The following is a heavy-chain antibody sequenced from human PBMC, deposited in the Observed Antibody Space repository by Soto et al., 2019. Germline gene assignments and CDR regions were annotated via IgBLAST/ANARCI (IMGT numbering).Heavy chain of an antibody. V-gene: IGHV3-11*01. CDR3: ARSPSVPAAMGVMNGMDV. CDR1: GFTFSDYY. J-gene: IGHJ6*02. D-gene: IGHD2-2*01. CDR2: ISSSGSTI. Sequence: GGSLRLSCAASGFTFSDYYMSWIRQAPGKGLEWVSYISSSGSTIYYADYVKGRFTISRDNAKNSLYLQMNSLRAEDTAVYYCARSPSVPAAMGVMNGMDVWGQGTTVTVSS.